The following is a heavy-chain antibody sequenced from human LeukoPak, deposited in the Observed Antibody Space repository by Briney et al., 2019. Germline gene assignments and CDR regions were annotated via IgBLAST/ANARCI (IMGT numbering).Heavy chain of an antibody. CDR3: ARSRGSGWSYYFDS. J-gene: IGHJ4*02. D-gene: IGHD6-19*01. CDR2: IFYTGSI. Sequence: SETLSLTCTVSGGSVSNYYWSWMRQPPGKGLEWIGNIFYTGSISYNPSLKSRVSISVDTSKNQFSLKLSSVTAAGTAVYYCARSRGSGWSYYFDSWGQGTLVTVSS. V-gene: IGHV4-59*02. CDR1: GGSVSNYY.